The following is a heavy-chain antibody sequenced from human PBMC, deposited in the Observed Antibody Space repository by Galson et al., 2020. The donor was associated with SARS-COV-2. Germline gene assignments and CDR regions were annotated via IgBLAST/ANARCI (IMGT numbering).Heavy chain of an antibody. CDR1: GFSLSSYG. CDR3: ARGDYSSGWHVDDY. J-gene: IGHJ4*02. V-gene: IGHV3-33*01. Sequence: GESLKISCVASGFSLSSYGMHWVRQAPGKGLEWVAVIWYDGSSKYYADSVKGRFAITRDNSKNTVDLQMNSLRVEDTALYYCARGDYSSGWHVDDYWGQGILVTVSS. D-gene: IGHD6-19*01. CDR2: IWYDGSSK.